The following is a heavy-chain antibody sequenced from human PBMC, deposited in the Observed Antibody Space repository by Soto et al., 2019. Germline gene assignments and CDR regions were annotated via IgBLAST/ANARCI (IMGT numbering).Heavy chain of an antibody. CDR3: ARINRYNWFDP. CDR1: GGSISSYY. V-gene: IGHV4-59*01. CDR2: IYYSGST. Sequence: SETLSLTCTVSGGSISSYYWSWIRQPPGKGLEWIGYIYYSGSTNYNPSLKSRVTISVDTSKNQFSLKLSSVTAADTALYYCARINRYNWFDPWGQGTLVTVSS. J-gene: IGHJ5*02.